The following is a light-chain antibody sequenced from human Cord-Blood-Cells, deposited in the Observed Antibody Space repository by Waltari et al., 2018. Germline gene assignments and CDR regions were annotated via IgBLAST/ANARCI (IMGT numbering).Light chain of an antibody. J-gene: IGKJ4*01. CDR1: QSVSSSY. CDR2: GAS. V-gene: IGKV3-20*01. Sequence: TQSPGTLSLSPGERATLSCRASQSVSSSYLAWYQQKPGQAPRLLIYGASSRATDIPDRFSGSGSGTDFTLTISRLEPEDFAVYYCQQYGSSPLTFGGGTKVEIK. CDR3: QQYGSSPLT.